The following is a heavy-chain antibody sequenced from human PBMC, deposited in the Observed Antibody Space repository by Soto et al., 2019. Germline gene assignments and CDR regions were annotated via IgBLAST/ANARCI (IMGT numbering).Heavy chain of an antibody. V-gene: IGHV4-59*01. CDR2: IHYSGTT. CDR1: GGSMRNYF. Sequence: SETLSLTCTVSGGSMRNYFWTWIRQPPGKGLEWIGYIHYSGTTSFFPSYNPSLRSRVTISEDTSENQFSLKLLSVTTADTAVYFCAAGEASSRNLAPYYLDFWGQGTLVTVSS. CDR3: AAGEASSRNLAPYYLDF. D-gene: IGHD6-13*01. J-gene: IGHJ4*02.